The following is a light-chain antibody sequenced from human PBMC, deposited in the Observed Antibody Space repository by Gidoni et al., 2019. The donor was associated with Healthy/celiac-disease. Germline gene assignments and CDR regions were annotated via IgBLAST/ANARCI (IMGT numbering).Light chain of an antibody. CDR3: CSYAGSSTYV. J-gene: IGLJ1*01. CDR1: SSDAGSYNL. V-gene: IGLV2-23*02. Sequence: SALTQPAPVSASPGQSITISCTGTSSDAGSYNLVSWYQQHPVKAPKLMIYEVSKRPSGVSNRFSCSKSGNTSSLTISGLQAEDEADYYCCSYAGSSTYVFGTGTKVTVL. CDR2: EVS.